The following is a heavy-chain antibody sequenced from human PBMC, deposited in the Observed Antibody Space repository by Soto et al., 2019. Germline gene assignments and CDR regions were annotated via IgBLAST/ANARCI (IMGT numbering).Heavy chain of an antibody. J-gene: IGHJ6*02. D-gene: IGHD4-4*01. Sequence: PSETLSLTCAVSGGSISSGGYSWSWIRQPPGKGLEWIGYIYQSGSTYYSPSLKSRVTISVDRSRNQFSLKLSSVTAADTAVYFCATQSYSNSGAYYYFAMDVWGQGTTVTVYS. V-gene: IGHV4-30-2*01. CDR2: IYQSGST. CDR1: GGSISSGGYS. CDR3: ATQSYSNSGAYYYFAMDV.